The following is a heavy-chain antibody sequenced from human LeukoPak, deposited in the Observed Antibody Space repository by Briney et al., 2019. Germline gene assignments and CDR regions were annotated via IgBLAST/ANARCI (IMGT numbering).Heavy chain of an antibody. CDR1: GFTFDDYA. Sequence: GGSLRLSCAASGFTFDDYAMHWVRQAPGKGLEWVSGISWNSGNIDYADSVKGRFTISRDNAKNSLYLQTNSLRAEDMALYYCAKASGSYYYYYIDVWGKGTTVTVSS. J-gene: IGHJ6*03. D-gene: IGHD3-10*01. CDR2: ISWNSGNI. V-gene: IGHV3-9*03. CDR3: AKASGSYYYYYIDV.